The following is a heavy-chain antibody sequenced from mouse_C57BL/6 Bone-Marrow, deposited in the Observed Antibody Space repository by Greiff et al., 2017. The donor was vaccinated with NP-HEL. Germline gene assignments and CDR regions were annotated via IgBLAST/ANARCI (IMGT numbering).Heavy chain of an antibody. CDR2: INPYNGGT. Sequence: DVKLVESGPVLVKPGASVKMSCKASGYTFTDYYMNWVKQSHGKSLEWIGVINPYNGGTSYNQKFKGKATLTVDKSSSTAYMELNSLTSEDSAVYYCYYGSSWYFDVWGTGTTVTVSS. CDR1: GYTFTDYY. J-gene: IGHJ1*03. V-gene: IGHV1-19*01. D-gene: IGHD1-1*01. CDR3: YYGSSWYFDV.